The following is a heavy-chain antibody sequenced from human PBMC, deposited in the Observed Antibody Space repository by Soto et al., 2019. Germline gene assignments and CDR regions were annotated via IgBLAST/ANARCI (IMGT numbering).Heavy chain of an antibody. CDR3: ARDLAGGSPDY. D-gene: IGHD2-15*01. CDR1: GFTLSRYS. CDR2: ISRSSSTI. J-gene: IGHJ4*02. V-gene: IGHV3-48*01. Sequence: EVQLVESGGGLVQPGGSLRLSCVASGFTLSRYSMNWVRQARGKGLEWVSYISRSSSTIYYADSVKGPFTISRDNAENSLYLQMYSLRAEDRAVYYCARDLAGGSPDYWGQGTRVTVSS.